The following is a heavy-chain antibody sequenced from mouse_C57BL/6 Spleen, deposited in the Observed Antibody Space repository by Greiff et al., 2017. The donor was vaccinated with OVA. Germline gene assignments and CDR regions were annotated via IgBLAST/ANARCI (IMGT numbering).Heavy chain of an antibody. J-gene: IGHJ2*01. CDR1: GFTFSDYY. CDR2: ISNGGGST. V-gene: IGHV5-12*01. Sequence: EVHLVESGGGLVQPGGSLKLSCAASGFTFSDYYMYWVRQTPEKRLEWVAYISNGGGSTYYPDTVKGRFTISRDNAKNTLYLQMSRLKSEDTAMYYCARHEGYFDYWGQGTTLTVSS. CDR3: ARHEGYFDY.